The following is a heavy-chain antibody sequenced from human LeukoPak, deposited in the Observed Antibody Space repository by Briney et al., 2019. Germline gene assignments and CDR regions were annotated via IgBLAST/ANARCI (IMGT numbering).Heavy chain of an antibody. Sequence: PGGSLRLSCAASGFTFSSYAMHWVRQAPGKGLEWVAVISYDGSNKYYADSVKGRFTISRDNSKSTLYLQMNSLRAEDTAVYYCARTGYSSSSNYYYYGMDVWGQGTTVTVSS. D-gene: IGHD6-6*01. CDR2: ISYDGSNK. V-gene: IGHV3-30*04. CDR3: ARTGYSSSSNYYYYGMDV. J-gene: IGHJ6*02. CDR1: GFTFSSYA.